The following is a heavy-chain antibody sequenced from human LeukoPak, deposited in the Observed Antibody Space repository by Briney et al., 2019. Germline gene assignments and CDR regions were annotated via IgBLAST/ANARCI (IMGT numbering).Heavy chain of an antibody. D-gene: IGHD3-3*01. CDR2: INHSGST. Sequence: SETLSLTCAVYGGSFSGYYWSWIRQPPGKGLEWIGEINHSGSTNYNPSLKRRVTISVDTSKNQFSLKLSSVTAADTAVYYCARSSPRNYDFWSGYGKASGAFDIWGQGTMVTVSS. J-gene: IGHJ3*02. CDR1: GGSFSGYY. V-gene: IGHV4-34*01. CDR3: ARSSPRNYDFWSGYGKASGAFDI.